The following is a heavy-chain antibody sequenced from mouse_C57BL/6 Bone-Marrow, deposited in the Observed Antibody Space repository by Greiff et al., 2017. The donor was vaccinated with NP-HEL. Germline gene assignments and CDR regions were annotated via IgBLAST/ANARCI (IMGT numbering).Heavy chain of an antibody. D-gene: IGHD2-5*01. CDR1: GYTFTGYW. J-gene: IGHJ3*01. CDR2: ILPGSGST. CDR3: APSYYSNYLAAY. Sequence: VQLVESGAELMKPGASVKLSCKATGYTFTGYWIEWVKQRPGHGLEWIGEILPGSGSTNYNEKFKGKATFTADTSSNTAYMQLSSLTTEDSAIYYCAPSYYSNYLAAYWGQGTLVTVSA. V-gene: IGHV1-9*01.